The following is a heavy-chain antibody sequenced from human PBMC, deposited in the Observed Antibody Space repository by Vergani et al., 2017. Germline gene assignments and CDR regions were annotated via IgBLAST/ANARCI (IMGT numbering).Heavy chain of an antibody. CDR3: VKNAGSYENFFGS. CDR1: GFTFSTYA. D-gene: IGHD1-26*01. CDR2: LPGGGGST. Sequence: EVQLLESGGSLKQPGGSVRLSCAASGFTFSTYAMHWVRQAPGKGLEWVSALPGGGGSTYYADSFKGRFIISRDNSRDTLYLQMNSLRLEDTATYYCVKNAGSYENFFGSWAKGTLVTVS. J-gene: IGHJ4*02. V-gene: IGHV3-23*01.